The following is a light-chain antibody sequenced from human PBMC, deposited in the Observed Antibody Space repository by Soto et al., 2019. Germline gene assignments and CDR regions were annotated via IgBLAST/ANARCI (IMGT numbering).Light chain of an antibody. Sequence: DIVMMQSPATLSMSPGEGATLSCRASQSIANNLAWYQQRPGRAPRLLIYGASTRATGIPARLSGSGSGTEFTLSISRLQSEDFALYYCQQYYNWRAITFGQGTRLEIK. CDR1: QSIANN. CDR3: QQYYNWRAIT. J-gene: IGKJ5*01. V-gene: IGKV3D-15*01. CDR2: GAS.